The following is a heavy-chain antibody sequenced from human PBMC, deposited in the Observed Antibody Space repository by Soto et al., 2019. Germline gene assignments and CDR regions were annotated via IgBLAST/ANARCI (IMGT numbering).Heavy chain of an antibody. CDR2: IVPIFGTA. V-gene: IGHV1-69*01. CDR3: AREPVTVLIPTSMRTFDY. D-gene: IGHD2-8*01. Sequence: QVVLVQSGAEVRKPGSSVKVSCKASGDTFSSYAVSWVRQAPGQGLEWMGGIVPIFGTANYTQKFQGRVTITADESTNTVYMELSSLRSEDTAVYYCAREPVTVLIPTSMRTFDYWGQGTLVTVSS. CDR1: GDTFSSYA. J-gene: IGHJ4*02.